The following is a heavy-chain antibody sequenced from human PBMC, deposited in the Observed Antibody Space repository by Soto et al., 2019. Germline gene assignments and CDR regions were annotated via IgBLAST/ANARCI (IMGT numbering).Heavy chain of an antibody. CDR3: ARGPVPGWELGYYYYYGMDV. Sequence: QVQLVQSGAEVKKPGASVKVSCKASGYTFTSYGISWVRQAPGQGLEWMGWISAYNCNTNYAQKLQGRVTMTTDTSTSTAYMELRSLRSDDTAVYYCARGPVPGWELGYYYYYGMDVWGQGTTVTVSS. V-gene: IGHV1-18*01. D-gene: IGHD1-26*01. CDR2: ISAYNCNT. J-gene: IGHJ6*02. CDR1: GYTFTSYG.